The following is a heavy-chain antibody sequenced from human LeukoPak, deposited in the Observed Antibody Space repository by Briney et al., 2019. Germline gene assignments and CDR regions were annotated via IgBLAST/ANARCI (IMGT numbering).Heavy chain of an antibody. CDR1: GDSISSYY. V-gene: IGHV4-4*07. CDR2: IYTSGIT. Sequence: PSETLSLTCTVSGDSISSYYWSWIRQPAGKGLEWIGRIYTSGITNYNPSLKSRVTMSVDTSKNQFSLKVNSVTAADTAVYYCARAPDYLTNWFDPWGQGTLVTVSS. CDR3: ARAPDYLTNWFDP. J-gene: IGHJ5*02. D-gene: IGHD4-11*01.